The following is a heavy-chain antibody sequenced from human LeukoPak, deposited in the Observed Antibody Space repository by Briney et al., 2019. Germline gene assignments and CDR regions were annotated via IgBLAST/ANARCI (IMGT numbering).Heavy chain of an antibody. Sequence: PGGSLRLSCAASGFTFSDYYMSWIRQAPGKGREWVSYISSSGSTIYYADSVKGRFTISRDNAKNSLYLQMNSLRAEDTAVYYCARDSRSGVFGVAPFDYWGQGTLVTVSS. J-gene: IGHJ4*02. D-gene: IGHD3-3*01. CDR1: GFTFSDYY. V-gene: IGHV3-11*04. CDR2: ISSSGSTI. CDR3: ARDSRSGVFGVAPFDY.